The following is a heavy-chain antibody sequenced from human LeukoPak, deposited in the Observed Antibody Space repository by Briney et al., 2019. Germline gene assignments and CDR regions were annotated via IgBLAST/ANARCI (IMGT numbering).Heavy chain of an antibody. CDR3: ARGGSSSSYGY. Sequence: SETLSLTCTVSGGSISSGDYYWSWIRQPPGKGLEWIGYIYYSGSTYYNPSLKSRVTISVDTSRNQFSLKLSSVTAADTAVYYCARGGSSSSYGYWGQGTLVTVSS. CDR2: IYYSGST. D-gene: IGHD6-13*01. J-gene: IGHJ4*02. V-gene: IGHV4-30-4*08. CDR1: GGSISSGDYY.